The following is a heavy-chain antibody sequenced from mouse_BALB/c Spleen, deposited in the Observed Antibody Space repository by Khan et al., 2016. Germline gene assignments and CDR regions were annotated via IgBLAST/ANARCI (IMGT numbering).Heavy chain of an antibody. CDR2: ISYSGST. CDR3: ARSGNRYERTGCAY. J-gene: IGHJ3*01. D-gene: IGHD2-14*01. CDR1: GYSITSDYA. Sequence: EVQLQESGPGLVKPSQSLSLTCTVTGYSITSDYAWNWIRQFPGNKLEWMGYISYSGSTSYNPSLKSRISITRDTSKTQFFLQLNSVTTEDTATYYGARSGNRYERTGCAYWGQGTLVTVSA. V-gene: IGHV3-2*02.